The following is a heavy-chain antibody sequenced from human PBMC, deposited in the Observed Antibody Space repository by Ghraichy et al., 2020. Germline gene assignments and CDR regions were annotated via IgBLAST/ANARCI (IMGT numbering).Heavy chain of an antibody. D-gene: IGHD1-26*01. J-gene: IGHJ5*02. Sequence: ASVKVSCKASGYIFWNYGTRWVRQGPGHGVERMGWISTYNGNTNYAEHLQDRVTMTTDTSTNTAYMELRSLRSDDTAVYYCAKDSGGGYPKVVSHHWGQGILVSVSS. CDR3: AKDSGGGYPKVVSHH. CDR2: ISTYNGNT. V-gene: IGHV1-18*01. CDR1: GYIFWNYG.